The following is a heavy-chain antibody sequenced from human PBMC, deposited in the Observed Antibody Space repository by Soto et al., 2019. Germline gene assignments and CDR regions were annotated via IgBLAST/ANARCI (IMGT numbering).Heavy chain of an antibody. CDR3: ARDCSGGTCNRDWFDP. V-gene: IGHV1-18*01. CDR2: ISDYNGST. CDR1: GYRFTSYG. D-gene: IGHD2-15*01. Sequence: GASVKVSCKASGYRFTSYGISWVRQAPGQGLEWMGWISDYNGSTNYAQKLQGRVTMTTDTSTSTAYMELRSLRSDDTAVYYCARDCSGGTCNRDWFDPWGQGTLVTVSS. J-gene: IGHJ5*02.